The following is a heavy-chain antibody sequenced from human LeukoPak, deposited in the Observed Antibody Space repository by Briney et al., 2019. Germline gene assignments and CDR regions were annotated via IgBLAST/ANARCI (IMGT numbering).Heavy chain of an antibody. V-gene: IGHV1-69*01. CDR2: IIPIFGTA. Sequence: ASVKVSCKASGGTFSSYAISWVRQAPGQGLEWMGGIIPIFGTANYAQKFQGRVTITADESTSTAYMELSSLRSEDTAVYYCARVIQGEIVGAMGTGFDPWGQGTLVTVSS. D-gene: IGHD1-26*01. J-gene: IGHJ5*02. CDR1: GGTFSSYA. CDR3: ARVIQGEIVGAMGTGFDP.